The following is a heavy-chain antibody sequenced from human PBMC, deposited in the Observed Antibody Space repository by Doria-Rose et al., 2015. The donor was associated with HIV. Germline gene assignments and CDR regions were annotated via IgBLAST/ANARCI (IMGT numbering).Heavy chain of an antibody. D-gene: IGHD6-13*01. CDR2: IFSDDER. J-gene: IGHJ4*02. CDR1: GVSLSSPGMG. Sequence: SGPVLVKPTETLTLACTVSGVSLSSPGMGVSWIRQPPGKALEWLANIFSDDERSYKASLKSRLTISRGTSKSQVVLTMTDMDPVDTATYYCARIKSSRWYRKYYFDFWGQGTLVIVSA. V-gene: IGHV2-26*01. CDR3: ARIKSSRWYRKYYFDF.